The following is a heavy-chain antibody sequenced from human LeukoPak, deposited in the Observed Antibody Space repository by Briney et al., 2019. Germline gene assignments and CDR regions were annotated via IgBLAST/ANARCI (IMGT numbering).Heavy chain of an antibody. Sequence: GGSLRLSCAASGFIVNSYAMGWVRQAPGRGLGWVSLIYSDGVTQYADSVKGRFTISRDNSKNTLYLQMNSLRDEDTAVYFCARDRAEGKTWVEFDPWGQGTLVTVSS. J-gene: IGHJ5*02. CDR1: GFIVNSYA. CDR3: ARDRAEGKTWVEFDP. V-gene: IGHV3-66*02. CDR2: IYSDGVT.